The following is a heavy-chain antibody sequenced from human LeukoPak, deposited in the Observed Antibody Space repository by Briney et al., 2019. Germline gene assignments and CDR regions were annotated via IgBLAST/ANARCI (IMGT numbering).Heavy chain of an antibody. CDR1: GFTFSRYT. V-gene: IGHV3-48*01. J-gene: IGHJ4*02. CDR3: ARDFSF. CDR2: ISSSSRTI. Sequence: GGSLRLPCAASGFTFSRYTMNWVRQAPGKGLEWLSYISSSSRTINYADSVKGRFTISRDNVKNSLYLQMNSLRAEDTAVYYCARDFSFWGQGTLVTVSS.